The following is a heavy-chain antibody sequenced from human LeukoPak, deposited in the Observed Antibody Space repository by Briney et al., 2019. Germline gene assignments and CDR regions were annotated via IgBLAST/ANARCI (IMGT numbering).Heavy chain of an antibody. CDR2: IYYSGST. D-gene: IGHD5-18*01. CDR1: GGSISSSSYY. CDR3: ASGAALYTAIASFDY. Sequence: SETLSLTCTVSGGSISSSSYYWGWIRQPPGKGLEWIGCIYYSGSTYYNPSLKSRVTISVDTSRNQFSLKLSSVTAADTAVYYCASGAALYTAIASFDYWGQGTLVTVSS. V-gene: IGHV4-39*07. J-gene: IGHJ4*02.